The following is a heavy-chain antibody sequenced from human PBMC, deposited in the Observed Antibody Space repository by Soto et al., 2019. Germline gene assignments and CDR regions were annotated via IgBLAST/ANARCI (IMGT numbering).Heavy chain of an antibody. D-gene: IGHD6-13*01. CDR3: ARSIAAAVVRVGFDP. J-gene: IGHJ5*02. V-gene: IGHV3-21*01. CDR1: GFTFSNYA. CDR2: ISGSGGYI. Sequence: GGSLRLSCAASGFTFSNYAISWVRQAPGKGLEWVSSISGSGGYIYYADSMKGRFTISRDNAKNSLYLQMNSLRAEDTAVYYCARSIAAAVVRVGFDPWGQGTLVTVSS.